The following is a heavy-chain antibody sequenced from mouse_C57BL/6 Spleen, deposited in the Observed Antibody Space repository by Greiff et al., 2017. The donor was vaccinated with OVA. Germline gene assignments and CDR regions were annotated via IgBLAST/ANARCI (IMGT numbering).Heavy chain of an antibody. CDR1: GYTFTDYE. CDR2: IDPETGGT. Sequence: QVQLQQSGAELVRPGASVTLSCKASGYTFTDYEMHWVKQTPVHGLEWIGAIDPETGGTAYNQKFKGKAILTADKSSSTAYMELSSLTSEDSAVYYCTRSTGGYAMDYWGQGTSVTVSS. J-gene: IGHJ4*01. CDR3: TRSTGGYAMDY. V-gene: IGHV1-15*01.